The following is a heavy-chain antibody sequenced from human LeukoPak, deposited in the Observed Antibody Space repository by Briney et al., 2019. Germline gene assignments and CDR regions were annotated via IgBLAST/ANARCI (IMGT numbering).Heavy chain of an antibody. CDR1: GFTFSSYS. Sequence: MSGGSLRLSCAASGFTFSSYSMNWGRQAPGKGLEWVSSISSSSSYIYYAASVSGRFTISRDNAKNSLYLQMNSLRADDTAVYDCARDPRVGATASFDYWGQGTLVTVSS. CDR3: ARDPRVGATASFDY. V-gene: IGHV3-21*01. J-gene: IGHJ4*02. D-gene: IGHD1-26*01. CDR2: ISSSSSYI.